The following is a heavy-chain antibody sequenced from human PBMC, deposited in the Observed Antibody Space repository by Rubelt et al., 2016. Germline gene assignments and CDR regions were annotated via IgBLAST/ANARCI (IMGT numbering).Heavy chain of an antibody. Sequence: QVQLVQSGAEVKKPGASVKVSCKASGYTFTSYAMHWVRQAPGQRLEWMGWINAGNGNPKYSQKFQGSVTSSRDQAARTAYMELSSLRSEDTAVYYCARGWGLGYSSSWFNWFDPWGQGTLVTVSS. CDR2: INAGNGNP. V-gene: IGHV1-3*01. D-gene: IGHD6-13*01. J-gene: IGHJ5*02. CDR3: ARGWGLGYSSSWFNWFDP. CDR1: GYTFTSYA.